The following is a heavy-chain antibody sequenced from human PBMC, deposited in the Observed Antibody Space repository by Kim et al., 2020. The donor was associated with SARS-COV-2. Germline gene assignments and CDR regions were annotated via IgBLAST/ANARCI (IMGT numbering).Heavy chain of an antibody. Sequence: SETLSLTCTVSGGSVSSGSYYWSWIRQPPGKGLEWIGYIYYSGSTNYNPSLKSRVTISVDTSKNQFSLKLSSVTAADTAVYYCARDVRYFDWLFGGGSF. CDR2: IYYSGST. V-gene: IGHV4-61*01. CDR3: ARDVRYFDWLFGGGSF. CDR1: GGSVSSGSYY. D-gene: IGHD3-9*01. J-gene: IGHJ3*01.